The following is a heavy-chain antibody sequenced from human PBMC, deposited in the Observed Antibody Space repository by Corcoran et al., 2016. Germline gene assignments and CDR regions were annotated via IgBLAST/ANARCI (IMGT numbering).Heavy chain of an antibody. Sequence: QVQLVESGGGVVQPGRSLRLSCAASGFTFSNYGMHWVRQAPGKGLEWVAVISYHGSNKYYADSVKGRFTISRDNSKNKLFLQMNSLRAEDTSVYYCAKAARTIQLWSFIDYWGQGTLVTVSS. J-gene: IGHJ4*02. V-gene: IGHV3-30*18. CDR1: GFTFSNYG. CDR3: AKAARTIQLWSFIDY. CDR2: ISYHGSNK. D-gene: IGHD5-18*01.